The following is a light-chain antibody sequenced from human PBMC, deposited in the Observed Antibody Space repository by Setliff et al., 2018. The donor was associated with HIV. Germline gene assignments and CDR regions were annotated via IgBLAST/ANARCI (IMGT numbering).Light chain of an antibody. V-gene: IGKV3-20*01. J-gene: IGKJ1*01. CDR2: DES. CDR1: QSLGKRG. CDR3: QQYNIFPWT. Sequence: ETVLTQSPGILSLSPGERATLSCRASQSLGKRGFGWYQHKPGQPPRLLIYDESARATGIPDRFSGSGSGTDFTLTISRLEPEDSAVYYCQQYNIFPWTFGQGTKVDIK.